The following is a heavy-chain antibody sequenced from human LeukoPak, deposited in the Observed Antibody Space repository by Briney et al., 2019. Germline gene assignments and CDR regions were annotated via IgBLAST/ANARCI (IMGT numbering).Heavy chain of an antibody. Sequence: SETLSLTCTVSGGSISSYYWSWIRQPPGKGLEWIGYIYYSGSTNYNPSLKSRVTISVDTSRNQFSLKLSSVTAADTAVYYCARVALDIVVVVAATPEWYFDLWGRGTLVTVSS. CDR2: IYYSGST. J-gene: IGHJ2*01. CDR3: ARVALDIVVVVAATPEWYFDL. D-gene: IGHD2-15*01. V-gene: IGHV4-59*01. CDR1: GGSISSYY.